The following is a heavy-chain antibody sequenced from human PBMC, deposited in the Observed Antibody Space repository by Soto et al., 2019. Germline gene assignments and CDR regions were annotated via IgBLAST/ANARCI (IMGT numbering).Heavy chain of an antibody. CDR2: IIPIFGTA. D-gene: IGHD3-16*02. J-gene: IGHJ6*02. CDR1: GGTFSSYA. V-gene: IGHV1-69*01. Sequence: QVQLVQSGAEVKKPGSSVKVSCKASGGTFSSYAISWVRQAPGQGLEWMGGIIPIFGTANYAQKFQGRVTITADESTSTAYMELSSLRSEDTAVYYCARNPDYVWGSYRPKDGMDVWGQGTTVTVS. CDR3: ARNPDYVWGSYRPKDGMDV.